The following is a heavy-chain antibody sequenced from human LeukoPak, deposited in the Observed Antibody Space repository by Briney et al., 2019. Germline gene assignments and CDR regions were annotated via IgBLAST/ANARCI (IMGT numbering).Heavy chain of an antibody. V-gene: IGHV4-34*01. CDR2: INHSGST. CDR1: GGSFSGYY. D-gene: IGHD5-18*01. J-gene: IGHJ4*02. CDR3: ARQRYSYGSYYFDY. Sequence: SETLSLTCAVYGGSFSGYYWSWIRQPPGKGLEWIGGINHSGSTNYNPSLKSRVTISVDTSKNQFSLKLRSVTAADTAVYYCARQRYSYGSYYFDYWGQGTLVTVSS.